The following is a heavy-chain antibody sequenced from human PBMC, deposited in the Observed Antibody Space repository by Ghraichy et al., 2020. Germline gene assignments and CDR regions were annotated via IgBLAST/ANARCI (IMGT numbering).Heavy chain of an antibody. D-gene: IGHD3-3*01. V-gene: IGHV3-7*03. Sequence: GGSLRLSCAASGFTFSSYWMSWVRQAPGKGLEWVANIKQDGSEKYYVDSVKGRFTISRDNAKNSLYLQMNSLRAEDTAVYYCARGMIVPRFLEWFYEDYYYYYGMDVWGQGTTVTVSS. CDR3: ARGMIVPRFLEWFYEDYYYYYGMDV. CDR2: IKQDGSEK. J-gene: IGHJ6*02. CDR1: GFTFSSYW.